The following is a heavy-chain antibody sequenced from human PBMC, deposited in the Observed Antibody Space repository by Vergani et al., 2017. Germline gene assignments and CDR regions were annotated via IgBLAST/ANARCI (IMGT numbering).Heavy chain of an antibody. Sequence: VQLVESGGGLVQPGGSLRLSCAASGFTFSSYWMSWVRQAPGKGLEWVANIKQDGSEKYYVDSVKGRFTISRDNAKNSLYLQMNSLRAEDTAVYYCARVWDYYDSSGADGFDYWGQGTLVTVSS. D-gene: IGHD3-22*01. V-gene: IGHV3-7*01. J-gene: IGHJ4*02. CDR2: IKQDGSEK. CDR3: ARVWDYYDSSGADGFDY. CDR1: GFTFSSYW.